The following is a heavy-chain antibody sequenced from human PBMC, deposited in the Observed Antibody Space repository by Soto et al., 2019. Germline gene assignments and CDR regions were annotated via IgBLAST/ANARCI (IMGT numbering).Heavy chain of an antibody. CDR1: GVTFSSYA. CDR3: ARDGSRDIVGPARPYYYYGMDV. CDR2: IIPIFGTA. J-gene: IGHJ6*02. D-gene: IGHD2-15*01. V-gene: IGHV1-69*13. Sequence: GAPVKLCSKASGVTFSSYASSWVRQAPGQGLEWMGGIIPIFGTANYAQKFQGRVTITADESTSTAYMELSSLRSEDTAVYYCARDGSRDIVGPARPYYYYGMDVWGQGTTVTVS.